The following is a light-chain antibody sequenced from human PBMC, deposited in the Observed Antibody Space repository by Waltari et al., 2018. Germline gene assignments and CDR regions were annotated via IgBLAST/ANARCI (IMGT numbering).Light chain of an antibody. CDR3: QQYNTWPPST. CDR2: CAP. Sequence: ELVRTQSPAALSVSPGESATPTYRASQSISNNLAWYQHKPGQPPRLLISCAPTRATDGPARFSGSGSGTEFTLTISSLQSEDSAIYFCQQYNTWPPSTFGQGTKLEIK. CDR1: QSISNN. V-gene: IGKV3-15*01. J-gene: IGKJ2*02.